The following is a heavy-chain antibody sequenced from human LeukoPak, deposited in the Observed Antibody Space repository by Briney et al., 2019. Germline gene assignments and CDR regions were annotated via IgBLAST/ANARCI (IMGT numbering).Heavy chain of an antibody. CDR1: GGSISSGDYY. CDR2: IYYSGST. CDR3: ARAPGDYYDSSGYAYYFDY. D-gene: IGHD3-22*01. J-gene: IGHJ4*02. Sequence: SQTLSLTCTVSGGSISSGDYYWSWIRQPPGKGLEWIGYIYYSGSTYYNPSLKSRVTISVDTSKNQFSLKLSSVTAADTAVYCCARAPGDYYDSSGYAYYFDYWGQGTLVTVSS. V-gene: IGHV4-30-4*01.